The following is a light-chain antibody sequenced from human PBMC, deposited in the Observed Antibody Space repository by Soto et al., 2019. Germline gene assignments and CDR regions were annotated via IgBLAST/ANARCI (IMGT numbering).Light chain of an antibody. CDR2: DAS. Sequence: EIVLTQSPATLSLSPGERATLSCRASQSVSSYLAWYQQKPGQAPRLLIYDASSRAPGLPARFSGSGSGTDFTLTISSLEPEDFAVYYCQQRSNWPPLTFGGGTKVDIK. CDR3: QQRSNWPPLT. CDR1: QSVSSY. J-gene: IGKJ4*01. V-gene: IGKV3-11*01.